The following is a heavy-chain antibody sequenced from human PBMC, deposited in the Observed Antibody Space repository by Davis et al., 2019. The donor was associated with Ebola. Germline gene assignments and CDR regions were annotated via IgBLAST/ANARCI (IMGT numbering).Heavy chain of an antibody. V-gene: IGHV3-30*14. CDR1: GFTFNSFG. J-gene: IGHJ6*02. CDR2: ISHDGSNK. CDR3: ARDRGIIHYGMDV. D-gene: IGHD1-14*01. Sequence: GGSLRLSCAASGFTFNSFGMHWVRQAPGKGLEWVAVISHDGSNKNYADSVKGRFTISRDNSKNTLYLQMNSLRAEDTAVYYCARDRGIIHYGMDVWGQGTTVTVSS.